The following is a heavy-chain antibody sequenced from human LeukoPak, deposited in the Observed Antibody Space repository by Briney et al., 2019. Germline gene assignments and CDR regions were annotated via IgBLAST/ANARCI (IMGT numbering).Heavy chain of an antibody. Sequence: SETLSLTCTVSGGSISSYYWSWIRQPPGKGLEWIGYIYYSGSTNYNPSLKSRVTISVDTSKNQFSLKLSSVTAADTAVYYCARGEWMVLLQYPISSRPGWFDPWGQGTLVTVSS. CDR2: IYYSGST. D-gene: IGHD2/OR15-2a*01. CDR1: GGSISSYY. CDR3: ARGEWMVLLQYPISSRPGWFDP. V-gene: IGHV4-59*01. J-gene: IGHJ5*02.